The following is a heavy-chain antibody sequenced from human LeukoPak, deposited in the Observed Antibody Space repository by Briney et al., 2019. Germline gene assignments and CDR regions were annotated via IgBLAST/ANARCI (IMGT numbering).Heavy chain of an antibody. CDR2: ISSSGTMR. CDR1: GFTFDGNS. V-gene: IGHV3-48*04. Sequence: GGSLRLSCAVSGFTFDGNSINWVRQAPGKGLEWVSYISSSGTMRYYADSVKGRFTISRDNAKNSVYLQMNSLRAEDTAVYYCARWTDSSGYYYAHYGMDGWGQGTTVSVSS. J-gene: IGHJ6*02. CDR3: ARWTDSSGYYYAHYGMDG. D-gene: IGHD3-22*01.